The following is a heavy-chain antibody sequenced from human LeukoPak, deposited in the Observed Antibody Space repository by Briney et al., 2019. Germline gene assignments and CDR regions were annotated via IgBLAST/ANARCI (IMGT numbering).Heavy chain of an antibody. Sequence: SGGSLRLSCAASGFTVINNYMTWVRQAPGKGLEWVSVIYSGGTTHYADSVKGRFTISRDNSKNTLYLQMNSLRAEDTAVYYCARDPGLMDVRGAFDIWGQGTMVTVSS. J-gene: IGHJ3*02. CDR1: GFTVINNY. CDR2: IYSGGTT. V-gene: IGHV3-53*01. D-gene: IGHD2-8*01. CDR3: ARDPGLMDVRGAFDI.